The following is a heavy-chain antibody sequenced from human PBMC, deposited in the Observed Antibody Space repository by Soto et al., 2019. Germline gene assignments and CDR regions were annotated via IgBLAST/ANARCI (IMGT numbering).Heavy chain of an antibody. CDR2: ISYDGSHE. J-gene: IGHJ5*02. D-gene: IGHD1-1*01. V-gene: IGHV3-30*18. CDR3: AKDPKGCSIGTHLLDNWFDP. Sequence: QVQLVESGGGVVQPGRSLRLSCAASGFTFSNYGMHWVRQTPGKGLEWVAVISYDGSHEFYTDSVQGRCTISRDNSKNTLSLQMNSQKTEDTAMYYCAKDPKGCSIGTHLLDNWFDPWGQGTLVTVSS. CDR1: GFTFSNYG.